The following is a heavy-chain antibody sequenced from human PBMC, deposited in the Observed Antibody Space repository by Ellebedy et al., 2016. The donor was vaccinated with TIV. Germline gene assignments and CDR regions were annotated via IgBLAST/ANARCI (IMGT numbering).Heavy chain of an antibody. CDR3: ARGRSVGSHPFDN. CDR1: GYILTSYY. D-gene: IGHD1-26*01. CDR2: MNPSGGTT. V-gene: IGHV1-46*01. J-gene: IGHJ4*02. Sequence: AASVQVSCKATGYILTSYYMHWVRQPPGQGLEWMGVMNPSGGTTLNPQKFQGRVKVTRDTSTSTIYMELSSLTSDDTAVYYCARGRSVGSHPFDNWGQGTLVTVSS.